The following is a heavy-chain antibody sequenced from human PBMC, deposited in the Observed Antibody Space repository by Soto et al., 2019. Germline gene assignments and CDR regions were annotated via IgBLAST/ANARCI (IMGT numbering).Heavy chain of an antibody. CDR1: GFTFSGYA. CDR3: ARKVSAPTGRTDLWYFDL. Sequence: EVQLLDSGGGLVQPGGSLRISCAASGFTFSGYALTWVRQAPGKGLEWVSAISGGGDATFYADSVKGRFTISRDNSKNTLYLQMNTLRAEDTAVYDCARKVSAPTGRTDLWYFDLWGRGTLVTVSS. V-gene: IGHV3-23*01. J-gene: IGHJ2*01. CDR2: ISGGGDAT. D-gene: IGHD3-10*01.